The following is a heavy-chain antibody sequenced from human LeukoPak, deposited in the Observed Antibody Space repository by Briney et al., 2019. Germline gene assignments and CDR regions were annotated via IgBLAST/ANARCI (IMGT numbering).Heavy chain of an antibody. J-gene: IGHJ4*02. D-gene: IGHD3-10*01. CDR2: MNPNSGNT. CDR3: ARDSDPFGSGSYSGDY. CDR1: GYTFTSYD. Sequence: ASVKVSCKASGYTFTSYDINWVRQATGQGLEWMGWMNPNSGNTGYAQKFQGRVNMTRNTSISTAYMELSSLRSDDTAVYYCARDSDPFGSGSYSGDYWGQGTLVTVSS. V-gene: IGHV1-8*01.